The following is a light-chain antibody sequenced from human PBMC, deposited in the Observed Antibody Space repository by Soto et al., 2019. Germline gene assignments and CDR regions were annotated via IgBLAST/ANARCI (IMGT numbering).Light chain of an antibody. CDR3: KSYTSSSTYV. CDR2: DVN. CDR1: SSDVGGYNY. Sequence: QSVLTQPASVSGSPGQSITISCTGTSSDVGGYNYVSWYQHKPGKAPKLMMYDVNNRPSGVSNRFSGSKSGNAASLTISGLQAEDEADYFCKSYTSSSTYVFGTGTKVTVL. J-gene: IGLJ1*01. V-gene: IGLV2-14*03.